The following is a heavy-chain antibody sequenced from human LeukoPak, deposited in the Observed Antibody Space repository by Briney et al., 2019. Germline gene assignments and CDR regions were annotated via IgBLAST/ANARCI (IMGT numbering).Heavy chain of an antibody. Sequence: EASVKVSCKASGYTFTSYDIIWVRQATGQGLEWMGWMNPSSINTGYAQKFQGRVTMTRNTSISTAYMELSSLRSEDTAVYYCARGTVVGAHDAFDIWGQGTMVTVSS. CDR2: MNPSSINT. V-gene: IGHV1-8*01. CDR3: ARGTVVGAHDAFDI. D-gene: IGHD1-26*01. CDR1: GYTFTSYD. J-gene: IGHJ3*02.